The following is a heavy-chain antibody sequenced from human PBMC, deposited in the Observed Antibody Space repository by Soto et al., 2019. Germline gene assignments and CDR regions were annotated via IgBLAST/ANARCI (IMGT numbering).Heavy chain of an antibody. J-gene: IGHJ6*02. V-gene: IGHV1-2*04. CDR3: ARANCSGGSCPSYYYYGMDV. CDR1: GYTFTGYY. CDR2: INPNSGDT. Sequence: QVQLVQSGAEVKKPGASVKVSCKASGYTFTGYYMHWVRQAPGQGLEWMGWINPNSGDTNYAQKFQGWVTMTRDTSISTAYMELSRLRSDDTAVYYCARANCSGGSCPSYYYYGMDVWGQGTTVTVSS. D-gene: IGHD2-15*01.